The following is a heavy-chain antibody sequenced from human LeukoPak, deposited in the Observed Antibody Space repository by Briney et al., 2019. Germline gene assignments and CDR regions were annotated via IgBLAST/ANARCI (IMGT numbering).Heavy chain of an antibody. Sequence: GGSLTPSCPASGFTLSSYSMNWVRPAAGKGREWVSYISTSSSTIYYADFVKSRFTVSRDNAKNSLSLQMHSLRAEDTAVYSCASVGPHVLRYFDWLLDDAFDIWGQGTMVTVSS. CDR3: ASVGPHVLRYFDWLLDDAFDI. V-gene: IGHV3-48*01. D-gene: IGHD3-9*01. J-gene: IGHJ3*02. CDR2: ISTSSSTI. CDR1: GFTLSSYS.